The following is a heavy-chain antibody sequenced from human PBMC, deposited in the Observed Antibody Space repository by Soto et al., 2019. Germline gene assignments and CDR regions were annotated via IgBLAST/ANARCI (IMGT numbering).Heavy chain of an antibody. D-gene: IGHD3-10*01. CDR3: ARGLNSVLWFGELLPGRSYYYYYYMDV. J-gene: IGHJ6*03. Sequence: SVKVSCKASGGTLSSYTFSWVRQAPGQGLEWMGRVIPNLGETNYAKKFQGRVTMIVNTSTSTAYMELSSLRSEDTAVYYCARGLNSVLWFGELLPGRSYYYYYYMDVWGKGTTVTVSS. CDR2: VIPNLGET. CDR1: GGTLSSYT. V-gene: IGHV1-69*08.